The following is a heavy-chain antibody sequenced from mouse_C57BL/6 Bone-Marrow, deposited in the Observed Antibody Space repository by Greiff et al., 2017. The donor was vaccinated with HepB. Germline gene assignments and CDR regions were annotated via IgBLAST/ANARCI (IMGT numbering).Heavy chain of an antibody. CDR2: INPNNGGT. CDR3: ARSRDDPLYYYAMDY. J-gene: IGHJ4*01. Sequence: EVQLQQSGPELVKPGASVKISCKASGYTFTEYYMNWVKQSHGKSLEWIGDINPNNGGTSYKQKFKGKATLTVDKSSSTAYMELRSLTSEDSAVYYGARSRDDPLYYYAMDYWGQGTSVTVSS. CDR1: GYTFTEYY. V-gene: IGHV1-26*01. D-gene: IGHD2-3*01.